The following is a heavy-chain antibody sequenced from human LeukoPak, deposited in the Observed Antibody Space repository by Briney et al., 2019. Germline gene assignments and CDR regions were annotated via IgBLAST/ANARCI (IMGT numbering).Heavy chain of an antibody. CDR1: GGSTSSSSYD. Sequence: SETLSLTCTVSGGSTSSSSYDWGWIRQTPGKGLEWIGSIYYSGSTYYNPSLKSRVTISVDTSKNQFSLKLSSVTAADTAVYYCATPTGVRLLDAFDIWGQGRMVTVSS. D-gene: IGHD4/OR15-4a*01. V-gene: IGHV4-39*01. CDR2: IYYSGST. J-gene: IGHJ3*02. CDR3: ATPTGVRLLDAFDI.